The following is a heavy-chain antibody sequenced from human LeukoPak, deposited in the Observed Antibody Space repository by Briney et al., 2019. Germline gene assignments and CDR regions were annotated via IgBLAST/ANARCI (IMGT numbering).Heavy chain of an antibody. CDR3: TTGGNVIVAGTRAFDI. Sequence: GGSLRLSCAASGFTFSSFAMTWVRQAPGKGLEWVGRIKSTVDGGTTDFAAPVKGRFTVSRDDSENTLYLQMSSLRIEDTALYYCTTGGNVIVAGTRAFDIWGHGTMVTVSS. D-gene: IGHD6-19*01. J-gene: IGHJ3*02. CDR1: GFTFSSFA. V-gene: IGHV3-15*01. CDR2: IKSTVDGGTT.